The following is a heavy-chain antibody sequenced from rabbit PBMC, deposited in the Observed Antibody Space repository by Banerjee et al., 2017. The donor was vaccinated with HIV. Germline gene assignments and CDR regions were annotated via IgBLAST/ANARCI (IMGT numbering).Heavy chain of an antibody. V-gene: IGHV1S45*01. Sequence: CTASGFTLSSHWMCWVRQAPGKGLEWIACIYIGDDRINYASWAKGRFTVSKTSSTTVTLQMTSLTAADTATYFCARDLAGVIGWNFGLWGPGTLVTVS. CDR3: ARDLAGVIGWNFGL. J-gene: IGHJ4*01. D-gene: IGHD4-1*01. CDR1: GFTLSSHW. CDR2: IYIGDDRI.